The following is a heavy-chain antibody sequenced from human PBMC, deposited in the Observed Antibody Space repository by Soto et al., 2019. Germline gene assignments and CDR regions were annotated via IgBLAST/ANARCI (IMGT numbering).Heavy chain of an antibody. CDR3: TPSSGIAVAGTSYYFDY. D-gene: IGHD6-19*01. J-gene: IGHJ4*02. CDR1: GLTFGDYA. V-gene: IGHV3-49*03. Sequence: GGSLRLSCTASGLTFGDYAMIWFRQAPGKGLEWVGFIRSKAYGGTTEYAASVKGRFTISRDDSKSIAYLQMNSLKTEDTAVYYCTPSSGIAVAGTSYYFDYWGQGTLVTVSS. CDR2: IRSKAYGGTT.